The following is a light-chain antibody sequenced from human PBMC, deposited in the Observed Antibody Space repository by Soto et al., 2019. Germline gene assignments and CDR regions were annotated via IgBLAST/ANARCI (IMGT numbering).Light chain of an antibody. CDR3: QQYDNWPWS. CDR1: QSVSSN. CDR2: DAS. J-gene: IGKJ1*01. Sequence: EIVMTQSPATLSVSPGERGSLSCRASQSVSSNFAWYQQKPGHTPRLLIYDASTRATGIPARFSGSGSGTEFTLTISSLQSEDFAIYFCQQYDNWPWSFGQGTKVDI. V-gene: IGKV3-15*01.